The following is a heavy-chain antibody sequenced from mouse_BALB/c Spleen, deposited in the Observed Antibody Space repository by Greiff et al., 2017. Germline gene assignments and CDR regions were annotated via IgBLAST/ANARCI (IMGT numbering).Heavy chain of an antibody. D-gene: IGHD1-1*01. Sequence: EVQLQQSGAELVRSGASVKLSCTASGFNIKDYYMHWVKQRPEQGLEWIGWIDPENGDTEYAPKFQGKATMTADTSSNTAYLQLSSLTSEDTAVYYCNGITTVVATNYWGQGTTLTVSS. J-gene: IGHJ2*01. CDR2: IDPENGDT. V-gene: IGHV14-4*02. CDR3: NGITTVVATNY. CDR1: GFNIKDYY.